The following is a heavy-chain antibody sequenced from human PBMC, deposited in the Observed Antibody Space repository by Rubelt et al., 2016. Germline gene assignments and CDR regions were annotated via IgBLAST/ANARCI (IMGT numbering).Heavy chain of an antibody. CDR3: ARSVRGVISGLDY. J-gene: IGHJ4*02. CDR1: GGSISSSSYY. D-gene: IGHD3-10*01. Sequence: QLQLQESGPGLVKPSETLSLTCTLSGGSISSSSYYCGWIRYPPGKGLEWIGSIYYSGITYYNPSLKSRVTISVDTSNSQFSLKLSSVTAADTGVYYCARSVRGVISGLDYWGQGTMVTVSS. CDR2: IYYSGIT. V-gene: IGHV4-39*07.